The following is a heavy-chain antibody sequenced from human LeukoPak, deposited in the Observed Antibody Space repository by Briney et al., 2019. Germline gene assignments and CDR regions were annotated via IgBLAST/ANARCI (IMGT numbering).Heavy chain of an antibody. D-gene: IGHD6-19*01. CDR2: IYHSGST. CDR3: ARDSSGWLGYFDY. J-gene: IGHJ4*02. CDR1: GYSISSGYY. Sequence: ETSETLSLTCTVSGYSISSGYYWGWIWQPPGQGLEWIGSIYHSGSTYYNPSLKSRVTISVDTSKNQFSLKLSSVTAADTAVYYCARDSSGWLGYFDYWGQGTLVTVSS. V-gene: IGHV4-38-2*02.